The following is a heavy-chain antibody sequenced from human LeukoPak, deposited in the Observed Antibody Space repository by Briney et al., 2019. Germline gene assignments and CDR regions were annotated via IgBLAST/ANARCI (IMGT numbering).Heavy chain of an antibody. D-gene: IGHD2-2*02. CDR2: INHSGST. CDR3: ARVGYIVVVPAAIVRGSYFDY. V-gene: IGHV4-34*01. CDR1: GGSFSGYY. Sequence: PSETLSLTCAVYGGSFSGYYWSWIRQPPGKGLEWIGEINHSGSTNYNPSLESRVTISVDTSKNQFSLKLSSVTAADTAVYYCARVGYIVVVPAAIVRGSYFDYWGQGTLVTVSS. J-gene: IGHJ4*02.